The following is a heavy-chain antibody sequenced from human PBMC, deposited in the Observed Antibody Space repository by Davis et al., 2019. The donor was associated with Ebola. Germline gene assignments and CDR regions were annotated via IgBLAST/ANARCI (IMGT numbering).Heavy chain of an antibody. CDR1: GGYIGSYY. V-gene: IGHV4-59*01. J-gene: IGHJ4*02. CDR2: IYYIGKT. CDR3: ARSSDFWSGYYSPPPLTTFDY. Sequence: MPSETLSLTCTVSGGYIGSYYWSWIRQPPGKGLEWIGYIYYIGKTNYNPSLESRVTISADTSKNQFSLKLSSVTAADTAVYYCARSSDFWSGYYSPPPLTTFDYWGQGTLVTVSS. D-gene: IGHD3-3*01.